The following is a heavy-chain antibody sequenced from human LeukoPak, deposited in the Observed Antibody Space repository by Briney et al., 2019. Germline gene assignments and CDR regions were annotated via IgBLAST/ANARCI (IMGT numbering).Heavy chain of an antibody. Sequence: TASQTLSLTCAVSGGSISSGGYSWSWIRQPPGKGLEWIGYIYHSGSTYYNPSLKSRVTISVDRSENQFSLKLSSVTAADTAVYYCARASDDWFDPWGRGTLVTVPS. CDR2: IYHSGST. CDR1: GGSISSGGYS. J-gene: IGHJ5*02. V-gene: IGHV4-30-2*01. D-gene: IGHD6-6*01. CDR3: ARASDDWFDP.